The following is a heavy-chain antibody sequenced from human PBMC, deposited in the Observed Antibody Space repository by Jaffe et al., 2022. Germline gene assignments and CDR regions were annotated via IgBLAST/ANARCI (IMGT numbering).Heavy chain of an antibody. D-gene: IGHD6-13*01. CDR2: ISSNGGST. Sequence: EVQLVESGGGLVQPGGSLRLSCAASGFTFSSYAMHWVRQAPGKGLEYVSAISSNGGSTYYANSVKGRFTISRDNSKNTLYLQMGSLRAEDMAVYYCARVRSYSSSWYEGYYFDYWGQGTLVTVSS. V-gene: IGHV3-64*01. CDR3: ARVRSYSSSWYEGYYFDY. CDR1: GFTFSSYA. J-gene: IGHJ4*02.